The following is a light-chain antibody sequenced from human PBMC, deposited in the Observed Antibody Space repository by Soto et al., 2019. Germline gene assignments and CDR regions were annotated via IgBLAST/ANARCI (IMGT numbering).Light chain of an antibody. CDR3: LLDFSYFWA. CDR2: AAS. Sequence: NQKTQSPSSLSASVGERGTITCLASQSISSYLNWYQQKPGKAPKLLIYAASTLQSGVPSRFSGSRSGTDFTLTISSLQPEDFATYYCLLDFSYFWAFGQGTKVDI. CDR1: QSISSY. V-gene: IGKV1-6*01. J-gene: IGKJ1*01.